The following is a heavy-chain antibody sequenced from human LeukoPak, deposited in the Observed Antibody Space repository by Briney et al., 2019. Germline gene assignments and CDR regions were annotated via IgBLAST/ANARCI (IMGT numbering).Heavy chain of an antibody. V-gene: IGHV4-31*03. D-gene: IGHD1-1*01. CDR3: ARGLIVYIGATGLSWFDP. CDR1: GGSISSGGYY. J-gene: IGHJ5*02. Sequence: TSETLSLTCTVSGGSISSGGYYWSWIRQHPGKGLEWIGYIYYSGSTYYNPSLKGRVTISVDTSKKQFSLKLNSVTAADTAVYYCARGLIVYIGATGLSWFDPWGQGTLVTVSS. CDR2: IYYSGST.